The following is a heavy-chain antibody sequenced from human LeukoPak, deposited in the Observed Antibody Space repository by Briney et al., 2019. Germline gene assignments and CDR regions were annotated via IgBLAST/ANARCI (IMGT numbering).Heavy chain of an antibody. CDR2: IYYSGST. CDR3: ARGFSSSWYGNSGLDY. V-gene: IGHV4-59*01. Sequence: PGGSLRLSCAGSGFTFSSYAMSWVRQAPGKGLEWIGYIYYSGSTNYNPSLKSRVTISVDTSKNQFSLKLSSVTAADTAVYYCARGFSSSWYGNSGLDYWGQGTLVTVSS. D-gene: IGHD6-13*01. CDR1: GFTFSSYA. J-gene: IGHJ4*02.